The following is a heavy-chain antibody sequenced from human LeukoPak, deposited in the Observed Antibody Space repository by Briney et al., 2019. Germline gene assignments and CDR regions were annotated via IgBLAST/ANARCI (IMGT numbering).Heavy chain of an antibody. V-gene: IGHV4-39*01. D-gene: IGHD6-19*01. CDR1: GGSISSSSYY. CDR3: ARRMGGSGWYYYYYGMDV. J-gene: IGHJ6*02. CDR2: IYYSGST. Sequence: SETLSLTCTVSGGSISSSSYYWGWIRQPPGKGLEWIGSIYYSGSTYYNPSLKSRVTISVDTSKNQFSLKLSSVTAADTAVYYCARRMGGSGWYYYYYGMDVWGQGTTVTVSS.